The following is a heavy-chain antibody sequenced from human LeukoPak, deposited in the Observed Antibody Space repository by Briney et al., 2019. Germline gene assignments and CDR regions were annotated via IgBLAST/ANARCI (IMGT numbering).Heavy chain of an antibody. CDR2: INDPGGST. CDR3: AKGGEQVSHFDY. D-gene: IGHD3-16*01. Sequence: PGGSLRLSCAASGFTFSSYWMHWVRQAPGKGLVWVSTINDPGGSTYYADSVKGRFTISRDNSKNTLYLQMNSLRAEDTAVYYCAKGGEQVSHFDYWGQGTLVTVSS. V-gene: IGHV3-23*01. J-gene: IGHJ4*02. CDR1: GFTFSSYW.